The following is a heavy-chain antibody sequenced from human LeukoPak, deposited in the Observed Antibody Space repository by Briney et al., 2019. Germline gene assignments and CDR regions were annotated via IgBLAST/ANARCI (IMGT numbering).Heavy chain of an antibody. CDR3: ARTLPWRYSYGTYYFDY. J-gene: IGHJ4*02. CDR2: INPNSGGT. Sequence: GASVKVSCKASGYTFTGYCMHWVRQAPGQGLEWMGWINPNSGGTNYAQKFQGRVTMTRDTSISTAYMELSRLRSDDTAVYYCARTLPWRYSYGTYYFDYWGQGTLVTVSS. D-gene: IGHD5-18*01. CDR1: GYTFTGYC. V-gene: IGHV1-2*02.